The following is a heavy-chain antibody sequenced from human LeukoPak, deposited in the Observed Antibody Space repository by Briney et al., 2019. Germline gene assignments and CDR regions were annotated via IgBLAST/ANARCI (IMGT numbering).Heavy chain of an antibody. Sequence: SETLSLTCAVCGGSFSGYYWSWIRQPPGKGLEWIGEINHSGSTNYNPSLKSRVTISVDTSKNQFSLKLSSVTAADTAVYYCARGLPRYYYGSGTYYYGMDVWGQGTTVTVSS. CDR1: GGSFSGYY. V-gene: IGHV4-34*01. D-gene: IGHD3-10*01. CDR3: ARGLPRYYYGSGTYYYGMDV. J-gene: IGHJ6*02. CDR2: INHSGST.